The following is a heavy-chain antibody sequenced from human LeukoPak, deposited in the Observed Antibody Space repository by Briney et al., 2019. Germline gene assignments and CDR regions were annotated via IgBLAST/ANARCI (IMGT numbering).Heavy chain of an antibody. Sequence: PSETLPLTCAVYGGSFSGYYWSWIRQPPGKGLEWIGEINHSGSTNYNPSLKSRVTISVDTSKNQFSLKLSSVTAADTAVYYCARRLCGGDCYSTFSYWGQGTLVTVSS. V-gene: IGHV4-34*01. J-gene: IGHJ4*02. CDR2: INHSGST. CDR3: ARRLCGGDCYSTFSY. CDR1: GGSFSGYY. D-gene: IGHD2-21*02.